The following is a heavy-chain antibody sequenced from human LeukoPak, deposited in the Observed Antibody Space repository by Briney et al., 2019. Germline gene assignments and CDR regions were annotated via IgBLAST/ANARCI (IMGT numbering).Heavy chain of an antibody. V-gene: IGHV3-21*01. CDR1: GFTFNTYT. J-gene: IGHJ6*03. CDR2: ISSGTSYI. Sequence: PGGSLRLSCAASGFTFNTYTMNWVRQAPGKGLEWVSSISSGTSYIYYADSVKGRFTISRDNAKNSLYLQMDSLRVEDTAVYYCARDYASEYMDVWGKGTTVTVSS. CDR3: ARDYASEYMDV. D-gene: IGHD3-16*01.